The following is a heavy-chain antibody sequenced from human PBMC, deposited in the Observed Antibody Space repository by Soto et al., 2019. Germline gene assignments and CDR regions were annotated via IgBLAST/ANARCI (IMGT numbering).Heavy chain of an antibody. V-gene: IGHV2-5*02. J-gene: IGHJ4*02. CDR1: GFSLSTSGVG. Sequence: QITLKESGPALVKPTQTLTLTCTFSGFSLSTSGVGVGWIRQPPGKALEWLALIYWDDDKRYRPSLKSRLTITTDTSKNQVVLTMTNMDPVDTATYYCAHRPDSGWRFDYWGQGTLVTVSS. CDR3: AHRPDSGWRFDY. CDR2: IYWDDDK. D-gene: IGHD6-19*01.